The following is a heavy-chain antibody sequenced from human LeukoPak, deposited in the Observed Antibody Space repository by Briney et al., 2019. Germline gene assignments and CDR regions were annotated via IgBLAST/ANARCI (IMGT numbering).Heavy chain of an antibody. J-gene: IGHJ4*02. D-gene: IGHD3-22*01. Sequence: GGSLRLSCAASGFTFSNYWMHWVRQAPGKGLVWVSRINSDARSTSYADSVKGRFTISRDNSKNTLYLQMNSLRAEDTAVYYCARVASDYYDSRDHYFDYWGQGTLVTVSS. CDR2: INSDARST. CDR3: ARVASDYYDSRDHYFDY. CDR1: GFTFSNYW. V-gene: IGHV3-74*01.